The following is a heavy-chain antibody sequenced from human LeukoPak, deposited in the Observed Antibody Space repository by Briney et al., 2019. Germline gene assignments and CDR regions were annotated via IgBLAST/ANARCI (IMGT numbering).Heavy chain of an antibody. CDR2: IKQEGSEK. CDR1: GFTFSSYW. V-gene: IGHV3-7*01. J-gene: IGHJ4*02. Sequence: GVSLRLSCAASGFTFSSYWISGVRQSPGKALEGGANIKQEGSEKYCVDSVKGRFTISRENSENSVYLQMNSLRADDTGVVYCPRDKTVEATHFDYWGQGTLVTVSS. D-gene: IGHD1-26*01. CDR3: PRDKTVEATHFDY.